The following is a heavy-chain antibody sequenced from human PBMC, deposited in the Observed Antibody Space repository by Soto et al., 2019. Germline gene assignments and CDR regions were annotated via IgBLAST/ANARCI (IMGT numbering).Heavy chain of an antibody. V-gene: IGHV1-69*13. CDR2: IIPIFGTA. CDR3: ARFIGGYCSSTSCRYGMDV. Sequence: SVQVSCKASGGTFSSYASSWVRQAPGQGLEWMGGIIPIFGTANYAQKFQGRVTITADESTSTAYMELSSLRSEDTAVYYCARFIGGYCSSTSCRYGMDVWGQGTTVTVSS. D-gene: IGHD2-2*03. CDR1: GGTFSSYA. J-gene: IGHJ6*02.